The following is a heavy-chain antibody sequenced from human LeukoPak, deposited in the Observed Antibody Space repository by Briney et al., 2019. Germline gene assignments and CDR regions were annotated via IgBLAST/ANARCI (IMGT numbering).Heavy chain of an antibody. V-gene: IGHV3-21*01. CDR2: ISSSSSYI. CDR3: ARDPGSSWYSAFDI. D-gene: IGHD6-13*01. CDR1: GFTFSSHG. J-gene: IGHJ3*02. Sequence: PGGSLRLSCAASGFTFSSHGMSWVRQAPGKGLEWVSSISSSSSYIYYADSVKGRFTISRDNAKNSLYLQMNSLRAEDTAVYYCARDPGSSWYSAFDIWGQGTMVTVSS.